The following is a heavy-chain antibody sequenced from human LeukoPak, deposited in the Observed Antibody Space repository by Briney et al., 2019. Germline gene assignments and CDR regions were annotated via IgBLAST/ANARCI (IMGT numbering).Heavy chain of an antibody. J-gene: IGHJ6*03. CDR2: MNPNSGNT. D-gene: IGHD3-10*01. Sequence: ASVKVSCKASGYTFTSYDINWVRQATGQGLEWMGWMNPNSGNTGYAQKFQGRVTMTRNTSISTAYMELSSLRSEDTAVYYCARLYGSGSGVPDQHNYYYYYYMDVWGKGTTVTISS. V-gene: IGHV1-8*01. CDR1: GYTFTSYD. CDR3: ARLYGSGSGVPDQHNYYYYYYMDV.